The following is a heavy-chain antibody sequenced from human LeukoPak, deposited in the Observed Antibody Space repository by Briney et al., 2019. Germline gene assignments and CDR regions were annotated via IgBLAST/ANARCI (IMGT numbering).Heavy chain of an antibody. D-gene: IGHD6-19*01. CDR2: ISGSGGNT. Sequence: GGSLRLSCAASGFTFSAYGMNWVRQAPGKGLEWVSGISGSGGNTYYADSVKRRFTISSDNSKKTLYLQMNSLRAEDTAVYYCAKGHIDSSGGYNYFDYWGQGTLVTVSS. J-gene: IGHJ4*02. CDR3: AKGHIDSSGGYNYFDY. V-gene: IGHV3-23*01. CDR1: GFTFSAYG.